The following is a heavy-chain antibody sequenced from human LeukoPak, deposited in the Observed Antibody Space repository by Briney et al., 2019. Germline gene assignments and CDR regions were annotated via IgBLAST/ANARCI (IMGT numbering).Heavy chain of an antibody. D-gene: IGHD1-26*01. Sequence: SETLSLTCTVSRGSISTYYWSWIRQPPGQGLEWVGYIYYSGSTNYNPSLKSRVTISVDTSKNQFSLKLSSVTAADTAVYYCARDSAGSYPDYWGQGTLVTVSS. CDR3: ARDSAGSYPDY. CDR2: IYYSGST. J-gene: IGHJ4*02. CDR1: RGSISTYY. V-gene: IGHV4-59*01.